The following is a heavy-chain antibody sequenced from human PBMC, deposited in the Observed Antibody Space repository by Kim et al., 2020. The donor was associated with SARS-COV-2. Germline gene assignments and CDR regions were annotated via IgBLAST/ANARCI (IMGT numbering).Heavy chain of an antibody. CDR3: AKDQVEYSTGDYSGMDV. J-gene: IGHJ6*02. V-gene: IGHV3-33*06. D-gene: IGHD6-6*01. Sequence: GGSLRLSCAASGFTFSSYGMHWVRQAPGKGLEWVAVIWYDGSNKYYADSVKGRFTISRDNSKNTLYLQMNSLRAEDTAVYYCAKDQVEYSTGDYSGMDVWGQGTTVTVSS. CDR1: GFTFSSYG. CDR2: IWYDGSNK.